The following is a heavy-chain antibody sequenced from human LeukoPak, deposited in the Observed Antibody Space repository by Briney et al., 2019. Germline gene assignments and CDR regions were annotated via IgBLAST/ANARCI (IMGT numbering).Heavy chain of an antibody. Sequence: GGSLRLSCAASGFKFSSYSMNWVRQAPGKGLEWVSSISTSSIYMYYAESVKGRFTISRDNAKNSLYLQMNSLRAEDTAVYYCARGILDGYYLIDAFGIWGQGTMVTVSS. CDR3: ARGILDGYYLIDAFGI. V-gene: IGHV3-21*01. CDR2: ISTSSIYM. CDR1: GFKFSSYS. J-gene: IGHJ3*02. D-gene: IGHD5-24*01.